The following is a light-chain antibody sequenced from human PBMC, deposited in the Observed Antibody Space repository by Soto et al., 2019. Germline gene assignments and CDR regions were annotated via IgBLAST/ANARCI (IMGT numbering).Light chain of an antibody. CDR3: AAWDDSLSEV. J-gene: IGLJ1*01. CDR1: SSNIGSNY. CDR2: RNN. Sequence: QSVLPQPPSASGTPGQRVTISCSGSSSNIGSNYVYWYQQLPGTAPKLLIYRNNRRPSGVPDRFSGSKSGTSASLAISGLRSEDEADYYCAAWDDSLSEVFGTGTKVTVL. V-gene: IGLV1-47*01.